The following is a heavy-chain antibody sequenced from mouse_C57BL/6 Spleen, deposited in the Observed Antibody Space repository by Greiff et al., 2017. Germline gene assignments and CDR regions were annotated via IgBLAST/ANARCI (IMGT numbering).Heavy chain of an antibody. CDR2: INPNYGTT. CDR1: GYSFTDYN. J-gene: IGHJ1*03. CDR3: ARSGLRPFYWYFDV. V-gene: IGHV1-39*01. Sequence: VHVKQSGPELVKPGASVKISCKASGYSFTDYNMNWVKQSNGKSLEWIGVINPNYGTTSYNQKFKGKATLTVDQSSSTAYMQLNSLTSEDSAVYYCARSGLRPFYWYFDVWGTGTTVTVSS. D-gene: IGHD2-2*01.